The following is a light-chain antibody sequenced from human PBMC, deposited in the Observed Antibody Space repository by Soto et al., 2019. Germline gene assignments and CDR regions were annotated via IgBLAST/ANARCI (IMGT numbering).Light chain of an antibody. J-gene: IGKJ4*01. CDR1: QSVTTY. CDR3: QRRRKWPLT. V-gene: IGKV3-11*01. Sequence: DIALTQSPATLSLSPGERATLSCRASQSVTTYLAWYQQKPGQAPRLLIYDASNRATGIPARFSGSGSGTDFTLTISSLEPDDFAVYSCQRRRKWPLTFGGGTRVEIK. CDR2: DAS.